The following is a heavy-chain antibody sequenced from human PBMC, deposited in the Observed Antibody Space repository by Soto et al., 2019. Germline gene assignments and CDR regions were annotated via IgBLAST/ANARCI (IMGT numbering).Heavy chain of an antibody. CDR1: GYTFTSYY. CDR3: ARAGRGPYCSSTSCAVTPPKKYYYMDV. J-gene: IGHJ6*03. Sequence: EASVKVSCKASGYTFTSYYMHWVRQAPGQGLEWMGIINPSGGSTSYAQKFQGRVPMTRDTSTSTVYMELSSLRSEDTAVYYCARAGRGPYCSSTSCAVTPPKKYYYMDVWGKGTTVTVSS. CDR2: INPSGGST. V-gene: IGHV1-46*03. D-gene: IGHD2-2*01.